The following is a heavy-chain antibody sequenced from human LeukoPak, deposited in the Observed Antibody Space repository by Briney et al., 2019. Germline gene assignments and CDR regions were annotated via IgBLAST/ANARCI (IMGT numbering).Heavy chain of an antibody. CDR2: IYPGDSDT. CDR1: GYNFINYW. D-gene: IGHD6-13*01. V-gene: IGHV5-51*01. J-gene: IGHJ4*02. CDR3: ARHGAGYSSSWAFDY. Sequence: GESLKISCKGSGYNFINYWIGWVRQMPGKGLEWMGIIYPGDSDTRYSPSFQGQVTISADKSISTAYLQWSSLKASDTAMYYCARHGAGYSSSWAFDYWGQGTLVTVSS.